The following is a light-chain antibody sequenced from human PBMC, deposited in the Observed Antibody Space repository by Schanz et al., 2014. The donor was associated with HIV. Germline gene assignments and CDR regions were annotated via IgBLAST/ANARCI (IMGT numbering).Light chain of an antibody. CDR3: ATWDITLKGPV. CDR2: EVI. V-gene: IGLV2-8*01. J-gene: IGLJ2*01. CDR1: SSDVGGYNY. Sequence: QSALTQPPSASGSPGQSVTISCTGTSSDVGGYNYVSWYQQHPNKAPKLMIYEVIKRPSGVPDRISGSRSATSASLAITGLQAEDEADYFCATWDITLKGPVFGGGTKLTVL.